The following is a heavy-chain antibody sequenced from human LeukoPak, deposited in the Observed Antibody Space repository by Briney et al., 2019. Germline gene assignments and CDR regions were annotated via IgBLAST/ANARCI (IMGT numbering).Heavy chain of an antibody. V-gene: IGHV4-31*03. CDR3: ARGEVGANDY. CDR1: GGSISSGGYY. CDR2: IYYSGST. Sequence: SETLSLTRTVSGGSISSGGYYWSWIRQHPGKGLEWIGYIYYSGSTYYNPSLKIRVTISVDTSKNQFSLKLSSVTAADTAVYYCARGEVGANDYWGQGTLVTVSS. D-gene: IGHD3-16*01. J-gene: IGHJ4*02.